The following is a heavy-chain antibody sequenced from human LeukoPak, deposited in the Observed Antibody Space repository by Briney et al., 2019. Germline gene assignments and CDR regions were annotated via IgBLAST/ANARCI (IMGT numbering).Heavy chain of an antibody. D-gene: IGHD1-14*01. Sequence: SETLSLTCTVSGGSISSYYWSWIRHPPGKGLEWIGYIYYSGSTNYNPSLKSRVTISVDTSKNQFSLKLSSVTAADTAVYYCARGKIGSRRAYYYHYMDVWGKGTTVTVSS. CDR3: ARGKIGSRRAYYYHYMDV. J-gene: IGHJ6*03. CDR2: IYYSGST. V-gene: IGHV4-59*01. CDR1: GGSISSYY.